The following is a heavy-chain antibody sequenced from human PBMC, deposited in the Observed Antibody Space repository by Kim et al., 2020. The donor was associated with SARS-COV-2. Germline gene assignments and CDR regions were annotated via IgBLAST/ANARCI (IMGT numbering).Heavy chain of an antibody. CDR1: GFTFSDYY. Sequence: GGSLRLSCAASGFTFSDYYMSWIRQAPGKGLEWVSYISSSSSYTNYADSVKGRFTISRDNAKNSLYLQMNSLRAEDTAVYYCARGGTMARGPFYHYWGQGTLVTVSS. V-gene: IGHV3-11*05. CDR2: ISSSSSYT. J-gene: IGHJ4*02. CDR3: ARGGTMARGPFYHY. D-gene: IGHD3-10*01.